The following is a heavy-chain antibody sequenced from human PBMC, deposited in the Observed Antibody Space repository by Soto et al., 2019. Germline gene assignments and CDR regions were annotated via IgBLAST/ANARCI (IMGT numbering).Heavy chain of an antibody. CDR2: SIPIFGTA. CDR1: GGTFNNYP. Sequence: GASVKVSCKASGGTFNNYPITWVRQAPGEGLEWMGGSIPIFGTANYAQKFQGRVTISVDESTSTAYMELGSLRSEDTAVYYCARGRGYSGDDHYYYFDMDVWGQGTTVTVSS. J-gene: IGHJ6*02. CDR3: ARGRGYSGDDHYYYFDMDV. V-gene: IGHV1-69*13. D-gene: IGHD5-12*01.